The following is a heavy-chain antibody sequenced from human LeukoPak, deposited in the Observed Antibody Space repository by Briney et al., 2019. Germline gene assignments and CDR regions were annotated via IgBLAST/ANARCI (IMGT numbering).Heavy chain of an antibody. D-gene: IGHD5-18*01. V-gene: IGHV3-15*01. Sequence: GGPLRLSCAASGFTFSNAWMSWVRQAPGKGLEWVCRIKSKTDGGTTDYAAPVKGRFTISRDDSKNTLYLQMISLKTEDTAVYYCTTHTAYNYFDYWGQGTLVTVSS. CDR2: IKSKTDGGTT. CDR1: GFTFSNAW. CDR3: TTHTAYNYFDY. J-gene: IGHJ4*02.